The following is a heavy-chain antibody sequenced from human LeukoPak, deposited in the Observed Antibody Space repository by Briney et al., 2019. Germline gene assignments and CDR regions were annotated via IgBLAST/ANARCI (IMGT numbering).Heavy chain of an antibody. CDR1: AFSFSDYN. CDR3: AKGQGRYDSSGYAPYYFDY. J-gene: IGHJ4*02. CDR2: ITSTGSYI. V-gene: IGHV3-21*04. D-gene: IGHD3-22*01. Sequence: GGSLRLSCAASAFSFSDYNMNWVRQAPGKGLEWVSSITSTGSYIYYADSVKGRFTISRDNAKNSLFLQLNSLRAEDTAVYYCAKGQGRYDSSGYAPYYFDYWGQGTLVTVSS.